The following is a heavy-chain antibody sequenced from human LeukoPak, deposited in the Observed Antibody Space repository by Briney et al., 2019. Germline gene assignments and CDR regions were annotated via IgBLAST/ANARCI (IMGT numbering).Heavy chain of an antibody. D-gene: IGHD6-13*01. Sequence: PGGSLRLSCAASGFTFSSYWMSWVRQAPGKGLEWVANIKQDGSEKYYVDSVKGRFTISRDNAKNSLYLQMNSLRAEDTAVYYCARGPRPGYSSSHVLYYFDYWGQGTLVTVSS. V-gene: IGHV3-7*01. CDR1: GFTFSSYW. CDR2: IKQDGSEK. J-gene: IGHJ4*02. CDR3: ARGPRPGYSSSHVLYYFDY.